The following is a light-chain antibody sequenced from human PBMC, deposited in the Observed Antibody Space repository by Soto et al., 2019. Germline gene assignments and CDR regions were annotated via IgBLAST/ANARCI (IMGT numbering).Light chain of an antibody. CDR3: SSSAGSNNLGV. V-gene: IGLV2-8*01. J-gene: IGLJ3*02. CDR2: EVT. CDR1: SSDVGDYNY. Sequence: QSALTQPPSASGSPGQSVTISCTGTSSDVGDYNYVSWYQQHPGKAPKLMIYEVTKRPSGVPDRFSGSKSGNTASLTVSGIQAEDEADYYCSSSAGSNNLGVFGGGTKLTVL.